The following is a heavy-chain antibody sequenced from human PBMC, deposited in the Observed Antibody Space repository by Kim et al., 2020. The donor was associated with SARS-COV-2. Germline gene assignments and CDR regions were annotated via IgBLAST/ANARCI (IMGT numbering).Heavy chain of an antibody. CDR1: GYTFTSYA. Sequence: ASVKVSCKASGYTFTSYAMHWVRQAPGQRLEWMGWINAGNGNTKYSQKFQGRVTITRDTSASTAYMELSSLRSEDTAVYYCARAFMYYDILTGYYMHGMDVWGQGTTVTVSS. D-gene: IGHD3-9*01. V-gene: IGHV1-3*01. J-gene: IGHJ6*02. CDR2: INAGNGNT. CDR3: ARAFMYYDILTGYYMHGMDV.